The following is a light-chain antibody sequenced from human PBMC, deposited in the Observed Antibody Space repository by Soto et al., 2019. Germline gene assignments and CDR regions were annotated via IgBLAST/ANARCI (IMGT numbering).Light chain of an antibody. CDR1: QNIFSK. Sequence: TVLTQSPGTLSVSLGERATLSCRASQNIFSKLAWYQQKVGQTPRLLIFGASTRATGVPVRFSGSESGTEFILTINSLQSEDVALYYCQQYNTWPPTFGGGTKVDIK. CDR2: GAS. J-gene: IGKJ4*01. V-gene: IGKV3-15*01. CDR3: QQYNTWPPT.